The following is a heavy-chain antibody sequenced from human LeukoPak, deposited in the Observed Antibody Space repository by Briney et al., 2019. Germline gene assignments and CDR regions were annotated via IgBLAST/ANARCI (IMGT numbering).Heavy chain of an antibody. CDR1: GFTVSSNY. D-gene: IGHD2-15*01. J-gene: IGHJ4*02. CDR2: IYSGGST. Sequence: GGSLRLSCAASGFTVSSNYMNWVRQAPGKGLEWVSVIYSGGSTYYADSVKGRFTISRDNSKNTLYLQMNSLRAEDTAVYYCAGDEYPYCSGGSCLDYWGQGTLVTVSS. CDR3: AGDEYPYCSGGSCLDY. V-gene: IGHV3-66*02.